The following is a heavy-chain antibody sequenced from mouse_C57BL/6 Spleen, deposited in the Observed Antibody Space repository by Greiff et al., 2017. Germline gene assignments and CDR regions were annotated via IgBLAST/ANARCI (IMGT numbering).Heavy chain of an antibody. CDR1: GYTFTDYY. V-gene: IGHV1-76*01. CDR2: IYPGSGNT. Sequence: VQGVESGAELVRPGASVKLSCKASGYTFTDYYINWVKQRPGQGLEWIARIYPGSGNTYYNEKFKGKATLTAEKSSSTAYMQLSSLTAEDSAVYFCARRSYGSSYDWYFDVWGTGTTVTVSS. CDR3: ARRSYGSSYDWYFDV. J-gene: IGHJ1*03. D-gene: IGHD1-1*01.